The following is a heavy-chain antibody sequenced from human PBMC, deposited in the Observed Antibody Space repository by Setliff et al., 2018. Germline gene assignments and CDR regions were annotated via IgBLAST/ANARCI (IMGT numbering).Heavy chain of an antibody. CDR3: ARGDFDSYFPLNAFDI. Sequence: GASVKVSCKASGYTFTSYDINWVRQATGQGFEWMGWMNPNSGNTGYAQKFQGRVTMTRNTSISTAYMELSSLRSEDTAVYYCARGDFDSYFPLNAFDIWGQGTVVTVSS. D-gene: IGHD2-21*01. CDR1: GYTFTSYD. CDR2: MNPNSGNT. V-gene: IGHV1-8*01. J-gene: IGHJ3*02.